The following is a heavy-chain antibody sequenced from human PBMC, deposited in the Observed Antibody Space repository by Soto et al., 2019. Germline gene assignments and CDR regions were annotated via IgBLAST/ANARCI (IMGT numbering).Heavy chain of an antibody. CDR1: GGSISSGGYS. Sequence: SETLSLTCAVSGGSISSGGYSWSWIRQPPGKGLEWIGYIYHSGSTYYNPSLKSRVTISVDRSKNQFSLKLSSVTAADTAVYYCARVEAAGATGKDNWFDPWGQGTLVTV. D-gene: IGHD6-13*01. V-gene: IGHV4-30-2*01. CDR3: ARVEAAGATGKDNWFDP. J-gene: IGHJ5*02. CDR2: IYHSGST.